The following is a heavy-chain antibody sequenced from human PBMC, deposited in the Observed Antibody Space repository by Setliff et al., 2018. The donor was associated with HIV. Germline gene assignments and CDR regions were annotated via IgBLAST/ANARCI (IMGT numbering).Heavy chain of an antibody. J-gene: IGHJ5*02. CDR2: INPNTGDT. Sequence: SVKVSCKASVYTFTSYGINWVRRASGQGLAWMGWINPNTGDTGYAQKFQGRVTVTRNSSISTAYMELSSLRSEDTAVYYCTRNTWGWFDPWGQGTLVTVSS. D-gene: IGHD7-27*01. CDR1: VYTFTSYG. V-gene: IGHV1-8*02. CDR3: TRNTWGWFDP.